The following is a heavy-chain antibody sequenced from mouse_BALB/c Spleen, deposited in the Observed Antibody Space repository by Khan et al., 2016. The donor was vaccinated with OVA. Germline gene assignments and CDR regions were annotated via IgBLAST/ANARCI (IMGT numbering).Heavy chain of an antibody. CDR3: VRGRSY. V-gene: IGHV3-2*02. Sequence: EVQLVESGPGLVKPSQSLSLTCTVTGYSITSDYAWNWIRQFPGNKLEWMGYINYSGRTSYTPSLKSRISITRDTSKNQSFLQLNSVPTEDTATYDCVRGRSYWGQGTLVTVSA. D-gene: IGHD3-3*01. J-gene: IGHJ3*01. CDR1: GYSITSDYA. CDR2: INYSGRT.